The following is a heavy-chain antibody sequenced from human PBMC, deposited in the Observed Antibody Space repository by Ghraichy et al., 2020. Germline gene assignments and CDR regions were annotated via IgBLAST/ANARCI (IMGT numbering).Heavy chain of an antibody. J-gene: IGHJ4*02. Sequence: GGSLRLSCAASGFTVSSNYMSWVRRAPGKGLEWVSVIYSGGSTYYADSVKGRFTISRDNSKNTLYLQMNSLRAEDTAVYYCARDDPYKPLDYWGQGTLVTVSS. CDR2: IYSGGST. D-gene: IGHD5-24*01. CDR1: GFTVSSNY. CDR3: ARDDPYKPLDY. V-gene: IGHV3-53*01.